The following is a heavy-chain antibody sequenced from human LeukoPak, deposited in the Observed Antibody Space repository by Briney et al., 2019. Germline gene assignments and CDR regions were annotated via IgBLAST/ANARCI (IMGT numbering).Heavy chain of an antibody. V-gene: IGHV3-23*01. CDR3: AKDDLVGAYGPFDY. J-gene: IGHJ4*02. Sequence: QPGGSLRLSCAASGFTVSSSYMSWVRQAPGKGLEWVSAISGSGGSTYYADSVKGRFTISRDNSKNTLYLQMNSLRAEDTAVYYCAKDDLVGAYGPFDYWGQGTLVTVSS. D-gene: IGHD1-26*01. CDR1: GFTVSSSY. CDR2: ISGSGGST.